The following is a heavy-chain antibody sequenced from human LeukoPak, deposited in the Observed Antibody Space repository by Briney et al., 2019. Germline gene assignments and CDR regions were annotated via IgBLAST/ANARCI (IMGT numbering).Heavy chain of an antibody. CDR1: GFTFSSYA. V-gene: IGHV3-30*04. Sequence: PGGSLRLSCAASGFTFSSYAMHWVRQAPGKGLEWVAVISYDGSNKYYADSVKGRFTISRDNSKNTLYLQMNSLRAEDTAVYYCARDGWLRYFWAYYYYMDVWGKGTTVTVSS. CDR2: ISYDGSNK. J-gene: IGHJ6*03. D-gene: IGHD3-9*01. CDR3: ARDGWLRYFWAYYYYMDV.